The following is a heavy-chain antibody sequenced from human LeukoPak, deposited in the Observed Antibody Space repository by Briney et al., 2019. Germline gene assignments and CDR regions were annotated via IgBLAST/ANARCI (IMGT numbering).Heavy chain of an antibody. D-gene: IGHD3-10*01. Sequence: GGSLRLSCAASGFTFDDYGMSWVRQAPGKGLEWVSGINWNGGSTGYADSVKGRFTISRDNAKNSLYLQMNSLRAEDTALYYCARVRRVYSYYGSGISDYWGQGTLVTVSS. CDR2: INWNGGST. J-gene: IGHJ4*02. V-gene: IGHV3-20*04. CDR1: GFTFDDYG. CDR3: ARVRRVYSYYGSGISDY.